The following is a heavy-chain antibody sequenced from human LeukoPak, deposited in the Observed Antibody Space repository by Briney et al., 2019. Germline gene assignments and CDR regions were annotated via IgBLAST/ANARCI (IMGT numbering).Heavy chain of an antibody. Sequence: SSVKVSCKASGGTFSSYAISWVRQAPGQGLEWMGGIIPIFGTANYAQKFQGRVTITTDESTSTAYMELSSLRSGDTAVYYCAREGEPYGGNSLQPGFDYWGQGTLVTVSS. J-gene: IGHJ4*02. V-gene: IGHV1-69*05. CDR2: IIPIFGTA. D-gene: IGHD4-23*01. CDR3: AREGEPYGGNSLQPGFDY. CDR1: GGTFSSYA.